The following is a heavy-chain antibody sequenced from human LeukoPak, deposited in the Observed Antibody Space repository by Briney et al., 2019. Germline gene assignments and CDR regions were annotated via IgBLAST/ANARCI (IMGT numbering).Heavy chain of an antibody. V-gene: IGHV4-39*01. Sequence: SETLSLTCTVSGGSVSSSGYYWGWIRQPPGKGLEWIGTIHYNGGTYYNPSLKGRVTISIDTSKNRFSLQLSSVAAADTAVYYCARGVVDAAAASYPGYYFDYWGQGTLVTVSS. CDR1: GGSVSSSGYY. D-gene: IGHD6-13*01. J-gene: IGHJ4*02. CDR3: ARGVVDAAAASYPGYYFDY. CDR2: IHYNGGT.